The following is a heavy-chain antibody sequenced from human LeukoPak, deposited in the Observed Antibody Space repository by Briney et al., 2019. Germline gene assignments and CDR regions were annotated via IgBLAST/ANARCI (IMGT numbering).Heavy chain of an antibody. CDR1: GFTFSSYG. D-gene: IGHD2-21*01. CDR2: ISSSSSYI. J-gene: IGHJ4*02. Sequence: GGSLRLSCAASGFTFSSYGMHWVRQAPGKGLEWVSSISSSSSYIYYADSVKGRFTISRDNAKNSLYLQMNQLRAEDTAVYYCARDPRIVVVIASPFDYWGQGTLVTVSS. V-gene: IGHV3-21*01. CDR3: ARDPRIVVVIASPFDY.